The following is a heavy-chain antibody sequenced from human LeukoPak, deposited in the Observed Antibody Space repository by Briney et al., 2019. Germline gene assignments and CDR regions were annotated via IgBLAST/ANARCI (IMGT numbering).Heavy chain of an antibody. CDR1: GGSITSSSYY. Sequence: PSETLSLTCTVSGGSITSSSYYWGWIRQPPGKGLQWIGSFYYSGSTYYNPSLKSRVTIYVDTSKNQFSLKLSSVTAADTAVYYCARGAAGGSYYFDAFDIWGQGTMVTVSS. CDR2: FYYSGST. D-gene: IGHD1-26*01. V-gene: IGHV4-39*01. J-gene: IGHJ3*02. CDR3: ARGAAGGSYYFDAFDI.